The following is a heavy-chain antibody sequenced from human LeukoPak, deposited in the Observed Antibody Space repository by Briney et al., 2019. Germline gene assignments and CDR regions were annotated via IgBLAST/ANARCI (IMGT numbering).Heavy chain of an antibody. CDR1: GGSISSYY. Sequence: SETLSLTCTVSGGSISSYYWSWIRQPAGKGLEWIGRIYTSGSTNYNPSLKSRVTMSVDTSKNQFSLKLSSVTAADTAVYYCARDRIIMVRGVTPYWYFDLWGRGTLVTVSS. D-gene: IGHD3-10*01. V-gene: IGHV4-4*07. CDR3: ARDRIIMVRGVTPYWYFDL. CDR2: IYTSGST. J-gene: IGHJ2*01.